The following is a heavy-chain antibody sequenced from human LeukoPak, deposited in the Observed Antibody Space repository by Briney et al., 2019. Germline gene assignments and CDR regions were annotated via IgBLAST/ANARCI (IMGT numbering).Heavy chain of an antibody. Sequence: GGSLRLSCTASGFTFGDHAMSWVRQAPGKGLEWVGFIRSKAYGGTTEYAASVKGRFTISRDDSKSIAYLQMNSLKTEDTAVYYCTRPAVGATDYWGQGTLVAVSS. D-gene: IGHD1-26*01. CDR1: GFTFGDHA. CDR3: TRPAVGATDY. V-gene: IGHV3-49*04. CDR2: IRSKAYGGTT. J-gene: IGHJ4*02.